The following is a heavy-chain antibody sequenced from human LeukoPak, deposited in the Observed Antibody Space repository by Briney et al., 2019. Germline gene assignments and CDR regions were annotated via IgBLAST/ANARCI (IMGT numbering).Heavy chain of an antibody. CDR3: ARVTTGGYYNC. CDR2: IYTTGST. D-gene: IGHD3-22*01. Sequence: SETLSLTCTVSGGSISSGTYYWTWIRQPAGKGLEWIGRIYTTGSTNYNPPLKSRVTMSTDTSKNQFSLKLSSVTAADTAVYYCARVTTGGYYNCWGQGTLVTVSS. V-gene: IGHV4-61*02. CDR1: GGSISSGTYY. J-gene: IGHJ4*02.